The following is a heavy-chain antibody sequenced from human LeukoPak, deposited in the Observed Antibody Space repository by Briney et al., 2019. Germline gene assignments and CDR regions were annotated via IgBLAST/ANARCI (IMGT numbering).Heavy chain of an antibody. CDR1: GFTFSSYV. V-gene: IGHV3-30*04. Sequence: PGGSLRLSCAASGFTFSSYVMYWVRQAPGKGLEWVAVISYDGSDKFYADSVKGRFTISRDSSKNTLYLQMNSLRPEDTAVYYCARARPSMWIDYWGQGTLVTVSS. D-gene: IGHD5-12*01. CDR2: ISYDGSDK. J-gene: IGHJ4*02. CDR3: ARARPSMWIDY.